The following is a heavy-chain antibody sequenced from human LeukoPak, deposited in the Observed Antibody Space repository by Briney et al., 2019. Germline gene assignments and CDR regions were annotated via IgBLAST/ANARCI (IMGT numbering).Heavy chain of an antibody. CDR3: ARGWAAHDY. D-gene: IGHD2-15*01. CDR1: GFSFSSYW. Sequence: PGGSLRLSCAASGFSFSSYWMSWVRQAPGIGLEWVANINLDGSEKYYLDSVKGRFTISRDNAKSSLYLQMNSLRAEDTAVYYCARGWAAHDYWGQGTLVTVSS. CDR2: INLDGSEK. J-gene: IGHJ4*02. V-gene: IGHV3-7*05.